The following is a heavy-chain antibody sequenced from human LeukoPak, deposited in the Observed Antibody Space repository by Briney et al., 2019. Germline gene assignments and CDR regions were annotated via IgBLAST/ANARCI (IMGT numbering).Heavy chain of an antibody. Sequence: ASVKVSCNASGYTFTSYYMHWGRHPPAQGLEWMGIINPSGGSTSYAQKFQGRVAMTRNTSTSTVYMVLSSLRSEDTDVYYGERAGRFSNSAAFDYWGQGNLVTVTS. V-gene: IGHV1-46*01. J-gene: IGHJ4*02. CDR3: ERAGRFSNSAAFDY. CDR1: GYTFTSYY. D-gene: IGHD6-6*01. CDR2: INPSGGST.